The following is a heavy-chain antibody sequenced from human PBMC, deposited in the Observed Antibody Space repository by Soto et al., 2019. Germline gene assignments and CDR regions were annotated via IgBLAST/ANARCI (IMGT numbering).Heavy chain of an antibody. D-gene: IGHD6-13*01. Sequence: GGSLRLSCAASGFTFSNAWMNWVRQAPGKGLEWVGRIKSKTDGGTTDYAAPVKGRFTISRDDSKNTLYLQMNSLKTEDTAVYYCTTAPRSSSWYFYAFDIWGQGTMVTVSS. CDR3: TTAPRSSSWYFYAFDI. CDR1: GFTFSNAW. V-gene: IGHV3-15*07. J-gene: IGHJ3*02. CDR2: IKSKTDGGTT.